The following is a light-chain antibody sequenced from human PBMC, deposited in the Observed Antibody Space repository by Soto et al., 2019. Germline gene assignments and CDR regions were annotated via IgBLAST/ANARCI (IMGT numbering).Light chain of an antibody. J-gene: IGKJ1*01. CDR1: QSISNR. CDR2: DAS. Sequence: DIQMTQTPSTLSASLGDRVTITCRASQSISNRLAWYQQKPGKAPKVVIYDASNLESGVPSRFSGSGSGPEFILTINSLQPDDFATYCCQPYGGMWAVGRGTKVEI. V-gene: IGKV1-5*01. CDR3: QPYGGMWA.